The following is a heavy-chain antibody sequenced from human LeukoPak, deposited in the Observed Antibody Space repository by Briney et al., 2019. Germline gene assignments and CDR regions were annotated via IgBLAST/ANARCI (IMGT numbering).Heavy chain of an antibody. Sequence: GGSLRLSCAASGFTFSDYYMSWIRQAPGKGLEWVSYISSSGSTIYYADSVKGRFTISRDNVKNSLYLQMNSLRAEDTAVYYCARGYCSSTSFYSLLVQYYFDYWGQGTLVTVSS. CDR3: ARGYCSSTSFYSLLVQYYFDY. CDR2: ISSSGSTI. J-gene: IGHJ4*02. D-gene: IGHD2-2*02. V-gene: IGHV3-11*04. CDR1: GFTFSDYY.